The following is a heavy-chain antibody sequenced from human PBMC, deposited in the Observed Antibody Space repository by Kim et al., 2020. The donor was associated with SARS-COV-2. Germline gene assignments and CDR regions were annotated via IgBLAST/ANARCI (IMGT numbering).Heavy chain of an antibody. D-gene: IGHD3-3*01. CDR2: IYYSGST. CDR1: GGSISSSSYY. CDR3: ARHLRGGVVIGAGHNHPPLNDAFDI. V-gene: IGHV4-39*01. J-gene: IGHJ3*02. Sequence: SETLSLTCTVSGGSISSSSYYWGWIRQPPGKGLEWIGSIYYSGSTYYNPSLKSRVTISVDTSKNQFSLKLSSVTAADTAVYYCARHLRGGVVIGAGHNHPPLNDAFDIWGQGTMVTVSS.